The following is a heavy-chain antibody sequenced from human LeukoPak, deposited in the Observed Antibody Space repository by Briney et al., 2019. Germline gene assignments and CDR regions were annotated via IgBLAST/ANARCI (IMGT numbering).Heavy chain of an antibody. J-gene: IGHJ5*02. D-gene: IGHD6-13*01. CDR2: MYYSGNN. V-gene: IGHV4-39*01. CDR3: ATGASGAQQLAPS. CDR1: GASISSSSYY. Sequence: SETLSLTCTVSGASISSSSYYWGWIRQPPGKGLEWIGSMYYSGNNFYNPSLKSRITISLDTSKNQFSLKLSSVTAADTAVYYCATGASGAQQLAPSWGQGTLVTVSS.